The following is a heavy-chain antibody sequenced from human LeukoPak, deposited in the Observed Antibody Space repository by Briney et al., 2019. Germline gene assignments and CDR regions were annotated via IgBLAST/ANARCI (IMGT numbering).Heavy chain of an antibody. CDR2: ISDSGGNT. CDR3: VSRGLRKRHYFDY. CDR1: GFTFSSYE. D-gene: IGHD3-16*01. Sequence: GGSLRLSCAASGFTFSSYEMNWVRQAPGKGLEWVSTISDSGGNTYYADSVKGRFTISRDNSKNTLYLQMNSLRAEDTAVYYRVSRGLRKRHYFDYWGQGTLVTVSS. V-gene: IGHV3-23*01. J-gene: IGHJ4*02.